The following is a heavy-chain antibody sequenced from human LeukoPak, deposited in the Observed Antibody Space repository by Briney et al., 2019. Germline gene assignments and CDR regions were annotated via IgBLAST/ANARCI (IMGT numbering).Heavy chain of an antibody. J-gene: IGHJ4*02. D-gene: IGHD2-15*01. CDR2: VSGSGDST. Sequence: GGSLRLSCAASRFTFSTYAMSWVRQAPGKGLEGVSSVSGSGDSTYYAASVKGRFTITRDSSKNTLYLQMNSLRAEDTAVYYCARVLLDYFDYWGQGTLVTVSS. CDR3: ARVLLDYFDY. V-gene: IGHV3-23*01. CDR1: RFTFSTYA.